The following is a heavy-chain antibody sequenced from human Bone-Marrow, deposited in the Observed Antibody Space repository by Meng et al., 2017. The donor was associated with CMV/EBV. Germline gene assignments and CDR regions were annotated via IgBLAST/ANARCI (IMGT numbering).Heavy chain of an antibody. J-gene: IGHJ6*02. Sequence: ASVKVSCKASGYTFTRYYMHWVRQAPGQGLEWMGIINPSGGSKSYAQKFQGRVTMTRDTSTSTIYMELSSLRSEDTAVYYCARDLVSSYDFWSGYYIWSESGTKVNGMDVWGQGTTVTVSS. CDR3: ARDLVSSYDFWSGYYIWSESGTKVNGMDV. CDR2: INPSGGSK. D-gene: IGHD3-3*01. V-gene: IGHV1-46*01. CDR1: GYTFTRYY.